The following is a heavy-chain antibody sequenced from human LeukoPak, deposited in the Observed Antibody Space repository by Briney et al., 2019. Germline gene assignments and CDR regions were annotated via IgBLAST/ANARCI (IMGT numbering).Heavy chain of an antibody. V-gene: IGHV1-3*04. CDR1: GYTFSNYG. CDR2: INTGNGNT. CDR3: ARVPLHDTSGRYYPH. J-gene: IGHJ1*01. Sequence: GASVKVSCKTPGYTFSNYGMHWVRQAPRQSLEWMGWINTGNGNTKCSQKFQDRVTLTRDTSASTAYMELNSLSSEDTAVYYCARVPLHDTSGRYYPHWGQGTLVTVSS. D-gene: IGHD3-22*01.